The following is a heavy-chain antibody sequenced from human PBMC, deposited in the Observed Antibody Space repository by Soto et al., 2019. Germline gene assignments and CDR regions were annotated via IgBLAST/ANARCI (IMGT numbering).Heavy chain of an antibody. CDR3: ARDSRYSGYYYFDY. CDR1: GYTFTSYA. D-gene: IGHD5-12*01. J-gene: IGHJ4*02. Sequence: ASVKVSCKASGYTFTSYAMHWVLQAPGQRLEWMGWINAGNGNTKYSQKFQGRVTITRDTSASTAYMELSSLRSEDTAVYYCARDSRYSGYYYFDYWGQGTLVTVSS. CDR2: INAGNGNT. V-gene: IGHV1-3*01.